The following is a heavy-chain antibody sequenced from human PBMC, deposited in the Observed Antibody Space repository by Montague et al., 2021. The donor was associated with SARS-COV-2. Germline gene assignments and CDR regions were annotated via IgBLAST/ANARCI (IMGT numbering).Heavy chain of an antibody. CDR2: INYCGST. CDR3: ARGAPGY. Sequence: SETLSLTCAVYGGSFSDYHWTWIRQSPGGGLEWIGQINYCGSTKYNPSLRSRVTISIDASKNQFSLKLTSVTAAGTAVYYCARGAPGYWGQGTLVTVSS. CDR1: GGSFSDYH. V-gene: IGHV4-34*01. J-gene: IGHJ4*02. D-gene: IGHD1-1*01.